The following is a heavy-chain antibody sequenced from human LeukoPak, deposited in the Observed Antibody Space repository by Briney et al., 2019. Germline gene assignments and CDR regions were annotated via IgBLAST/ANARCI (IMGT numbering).Heavy chain of an antibody. CDR2: ISSNGGTT. CDR3: ARERYSDPTDDAFDI. CDR1: GFTFNKYA. J-gene: IGHJ3*02. V-gene: IGHV3-64*01. Sequence: PGGSLRLSCAASGFTFNKYAMHWVRQAPGKGLEYVSGISSNGGTTYYANSVKGRFTLSRDNSKNTLYLQMGSLGAEDMAVYYCARERYSDPTDDAFDIWGQGTVVTVSS. D-gene: IGHD4-17*01.